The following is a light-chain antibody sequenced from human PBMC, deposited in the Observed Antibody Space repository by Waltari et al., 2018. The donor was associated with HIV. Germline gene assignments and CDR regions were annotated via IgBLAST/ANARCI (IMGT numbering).Light chain of an antibody. CDR2: DVS. Sequence: QSALTHHASVSGSTGQSITIPCTGTRRDVGSYNLFSFSQKNQGKAPKLMIYDVSKRPSGVSNLVSGSKSVNTASLTISGLQTEDEADYYCCSYAGSSTFVFGGGTKLTVL. CDR3: CSYAGSSTFV. V-gene: IGLV2-23*02. J-gene: IGLJ2*01. CDR1: RRDVGSYNL.